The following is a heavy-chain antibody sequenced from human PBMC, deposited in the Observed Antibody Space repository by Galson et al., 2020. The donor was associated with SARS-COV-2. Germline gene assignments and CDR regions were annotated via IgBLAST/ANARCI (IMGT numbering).Heavy chain of an antibody. CDR2: IYPGDSDT. V-gene: IGHV5-51*01. CDR3: TRKLYSGYEGSWFDP. D-gene: IGHD5-12*01. Sequence: GESLKISCKASGYQFSDYWIGWVRQKPGKGLEWMGLIYPGDSDTSYNPSFQGQVTISADKSTSTTYVQWSSLKASDTAMYYCTRKLYSGYEGSWFDPWGQGTLVIVSS. J-gene: IGHJ5*02. CDR1: GYQFSDYW.